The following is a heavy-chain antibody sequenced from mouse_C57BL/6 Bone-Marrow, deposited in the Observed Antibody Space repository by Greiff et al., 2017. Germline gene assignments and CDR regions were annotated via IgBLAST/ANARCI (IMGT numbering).Heavy chain of an antibody. V-gene: IGHV3-8*01. CDR2: ISYSGST. J-gene: IGHJ3*01. CDR1: GYSITSYY. Sequence: EVQLKESGPGLAKPSQSLSLTCSVSGYSITSYYWNWIRKFPGNKLEYMGYISYSGSTYYNPSLKSRISIPRDTSKNQNYLQLNSVTTEDTATYYCARVHGSYGFAYWGQGTLVTVSA. CDR3: ARVHGSYGFAY. D-gene: IGHD1-1*01.